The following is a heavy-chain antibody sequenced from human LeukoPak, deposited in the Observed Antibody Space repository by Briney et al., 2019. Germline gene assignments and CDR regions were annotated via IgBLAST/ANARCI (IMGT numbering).Heavy chain of an antibody. D-gene: IGHD1-26*01. CDR2: ISGGGGST. CDR3: TKGGKWDVTPFDY. CDR1: GFTFTSYS. V-gene: IGHV3-23*01. Sequence: GGSLRLSCAASGFTFTSYSTNWVRQAPGKGLEWVSTISGGGGSTYYADSVKGRFTISRDNSKNTLYLQVNSLRAEDTAVYYCTKGGKWDVTPFDYWGQGTLVTVSS. J-gene: IGHJ4*02.